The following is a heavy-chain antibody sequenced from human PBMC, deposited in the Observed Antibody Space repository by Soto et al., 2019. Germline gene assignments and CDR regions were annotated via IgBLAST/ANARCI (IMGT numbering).Heavy chain of an antibody. Sequence: GASVKVSCKASGYTFTSYGISWVRQAPGQGLEWMGWMSPYNGNTSYAQKFQGRVTMTRNTSISTAYMELSSLRSEDTAVYYCARGKNYYDSSGSHPDYWGQGTLVTVS. CDR1: GYTFTSYG. CDR3: ARGKNYYDSSGSHPDY. V-gene: IGHV1-8*02. D-gene: IGHD3-22*01. J-gene: IGHJ4*02. CDR2: MSPYNGNT.